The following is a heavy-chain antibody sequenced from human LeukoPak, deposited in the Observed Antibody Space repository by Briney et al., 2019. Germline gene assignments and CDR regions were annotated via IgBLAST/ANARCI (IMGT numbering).Heavy chain of an antibody. CDR1: GGTFISYA. Sequence: ASVKVSCKASGGTFISYAISWVRQAPGQGLEWMGGIITIFGTANYAQKFQGRVTITTDEDTRTAYMELSSLRSEDTAVYYCASPYYDSSGPLGYWGQGTLVTVSS. D-gene: IGHD3-22*01. V-gene: IGHV1-69*05. CDR3: ASPYYDSSGPLGY. CDR2: IITIFGTA. J-gene: IGHJ4*02.